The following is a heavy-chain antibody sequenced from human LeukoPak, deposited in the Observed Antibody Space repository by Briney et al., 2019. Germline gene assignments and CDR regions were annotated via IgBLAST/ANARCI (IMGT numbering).Heavy chain of an antibody. Sequence: PSETLSLTCSVSGGSISTSYWIWIRQSPGKGLEWIGYLYNSGSTNYNPSFKSRATISVDMSKNQFFLNLTSLTAADTAVYYCARPKYADYDWPDWYFGLWGRGNLVTVSS. CDR1: GGSISTSY. J-gene: IGHJ2*01. V-gene: IGHV4-59*01. CDR3: ARPKYADYDWPDWYFGL. D-gene: IGHD4-17*01. CDR2: LYNSGST.